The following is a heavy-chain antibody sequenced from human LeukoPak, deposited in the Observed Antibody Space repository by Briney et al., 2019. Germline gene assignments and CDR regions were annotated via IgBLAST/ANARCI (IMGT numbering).Heavy chain of an antibody. CDR3: ARVGGWEPKLHGVTFDY. CDR2: IYYTGST. D-gene: IGHD1-26*01. J-gene: IGHJ4*02. CDR1: GVSISSYY. Sequence: SETLSLTCTVSGVSISSYYWSWIRQPPGKGLEWIGYIYYTGSTNYIPSLKSRVTMSADTSKNQFSLKLSSVTAADTAVYFCARVGGWEPKLHGVTFDYLGQGTLVTVSS. V-gene: IGHV4-59*01.